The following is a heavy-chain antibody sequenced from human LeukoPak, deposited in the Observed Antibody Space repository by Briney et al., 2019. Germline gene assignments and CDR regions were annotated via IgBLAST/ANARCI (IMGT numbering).Heavy chain of an antibody. D-gene: IGHD2-2*01. V-gene: IGHV1-8*01. J-gene: IGHJ4*02. Sequence: ASVKVSCKASGYTFTSYDINWVRQATGQGLEWMGWMNPNSGNTGYAQKFQGRVTMTRDTSISTAYMELSSLRSEDTAVYYCARGVGYCSSTSCSDPYHFDYWGQGTLVTVSS. CDR3: ARGVGYCSSTSCSDPYHFDY. CDR1: GYTFTSYD. CDR2: MNPNSGNT.